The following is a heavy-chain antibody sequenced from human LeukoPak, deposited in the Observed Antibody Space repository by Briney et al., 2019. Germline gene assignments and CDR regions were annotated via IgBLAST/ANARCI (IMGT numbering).Heavy chain of an antibody. Sequence: GESLKISCKGSGCSFTSYWIGWVRQMPGKGLEWMGIIYPGDSDTRYSPSFQGQVTISADKSISTAYLQWSSLKASDTAMYYCARLGGYYDSSGYSDYWGQGTLVTVSS. CDR3: ARLGGYYDSSGYSDY. J-gene: IGHJ4*02. CDR2: IYPGDSDT. CDR1: GCSFTSYW. V-gene: IGHV5-51*01. D-gene: IGHD3-22*01.